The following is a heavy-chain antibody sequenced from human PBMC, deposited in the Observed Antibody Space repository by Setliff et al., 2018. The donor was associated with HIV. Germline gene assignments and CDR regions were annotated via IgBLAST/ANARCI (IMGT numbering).Heavy chain of an antibody. CDR2: INAGNGNT. J-gene: IGHJ5*02. D-gene: IGHD2-2*02. Sequence: ASVKVSCKASGYTFTSYDINWVRQATGQRLEWMGWINAGNGNTKYSQKFQGRITITRDTSASTAYMELSSLRSDDTAVYYCARAQFNTSPWVNSWGQGTLVTVSS. V-gene: IGHV1-3*01. CDR3: ARAQFNTSPWVNS. CDR1: GYTFTSYD.